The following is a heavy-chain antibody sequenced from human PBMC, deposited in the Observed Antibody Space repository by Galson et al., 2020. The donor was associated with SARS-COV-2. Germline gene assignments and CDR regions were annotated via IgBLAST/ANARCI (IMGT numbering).Heavy chain of an antibody. Sequence: GGSLRLSCAASGFTFSSYDMHWVRQATGKGLEWVSAIVTAGDPYYPGSVKGRFTISRENAKNSLYLQMNSLRAGDTAVYYCARGTMVRGVITYYYYYYMDVWGKGTTVTVSS. V-gene: IGHV3-13*05. CDR1: GFTFSSYD. CDR2: IVTAGDP. J-gene: IGHJ6*03. CDR3: ARGTMVRGVITYYYYYYMDV. D-gene: IGHD3-10*01.